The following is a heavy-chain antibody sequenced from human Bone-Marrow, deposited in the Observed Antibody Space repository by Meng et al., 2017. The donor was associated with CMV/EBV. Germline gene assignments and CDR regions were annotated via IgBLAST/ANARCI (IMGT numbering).Heavy chain of an antibody. CDR2: INHSGST. Sequence: GSMRLSFAVHGGSFSGYYWSWIRQPPGKGLEWIGEINHSGSTNYNPSLKSRVTISVDTSKNQFSLKLSSVTAADTAVYYCARRHYDFWSGYNGFDPWGQGTLVTVSS. D-gene: IGHD3-3*01. CDR1: GGSFSGYY. J-gene: IGHJ5*02. V-gene: IGHV4-34*01. CDR3: ARRHYDFWSGYNGFDP.